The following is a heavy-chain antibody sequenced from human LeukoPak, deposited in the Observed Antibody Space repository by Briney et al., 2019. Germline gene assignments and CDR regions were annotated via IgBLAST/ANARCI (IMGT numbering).Heavy chain of an antibody. Sequence: GGSLRLSCAASGFTFSSYEMNWVRQAPGKGLEWVSYISSSGSTIYYADSVKGRFTISRDNAKNSLYLQMNSLRAEDTAVYYCARASEDYYDSSGYGNFDYWGQGTPVTVSS. V-gene: IGHV3-48*03. CDR2: ISSSGSTI. CDR1: GFTFSSYE. J-gene: IGHJ4*02. D-gene: IGHD3-22*01. CDR3: ARASEDYYDSSGYGNFDY.